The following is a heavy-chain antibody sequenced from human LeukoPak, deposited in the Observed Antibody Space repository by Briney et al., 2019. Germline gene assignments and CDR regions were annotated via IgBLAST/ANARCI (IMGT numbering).Heavy chain of an antibody. CDR3: ARDCPNSFGIDY. CDR2: IYYSGST. D-gene: IGHD5-18*01. Sequence: SETLSLTCTVSGGSISSGGYYWSWIRQHPGKGLEWIGYIYYSGSTYYNPSLKSRVTISVDTSKNQFSLKLSSVTAADTAVYYCARDCPNSFGIDYWGQGTLVTVSS. V-gene: IGHV4-31*03. J-gene: IGHJ4*02. CDR1: GGSISSGGYY.